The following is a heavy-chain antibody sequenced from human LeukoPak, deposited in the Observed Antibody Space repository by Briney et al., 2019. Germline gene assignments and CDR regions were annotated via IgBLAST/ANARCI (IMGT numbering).Heavy chain of an antibody. CDR2: INHSGST. V-gene: IGHV4-34*01. D-gene: IGHD3-10*01. Sequence: KASETLSLTCAVYGGSFSGYYWSWLRQPPGKGLEWIGEINHSGSTNYNPSLKSRVTISVDTSKNQFSLKLSSVTAADTAVYYCARTRRMVRGVTANDYWGQGTLVTVSS. J-gene: IGHJ4*02. CDR1: GGSFSGYY. CDR3: ARTRRMVRGVTANDY.